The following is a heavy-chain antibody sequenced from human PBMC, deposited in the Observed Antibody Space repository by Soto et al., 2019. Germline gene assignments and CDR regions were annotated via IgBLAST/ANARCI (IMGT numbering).Heavy chain of an antibody. CDR2: ISNSGRTL. CDR3: ARDLVAVSGGVYSSSSGGYFFDF. D-gene: IGHD6-6*01. Sequence: QVQLVESGGGLVKPGGSLRLSCAASGFTFSDYYMSWIRQAPVKGLEWVSYISNSGRTLYYADSMQGRLTISRDNAKNSLFLQMNSLRSEDTAVYYCARDLVAVSGGVYSSSSGGYFFDFWGQGTLVTVSS. J-gene: IGHJ4*02. CDR1: GFTFSDYY. V-gene: IGHV3-11*01.